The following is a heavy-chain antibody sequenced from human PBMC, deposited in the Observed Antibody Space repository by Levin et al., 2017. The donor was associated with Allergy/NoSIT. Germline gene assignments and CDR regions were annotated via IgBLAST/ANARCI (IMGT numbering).Heavy chain of an antibody. J-gene: IGHJ6*02. D-gene: IGHD6-19*01. V-gene: IGHV4-61*01. CDR1: GGSVSSGSYY. CDR2: ISHSGST. CDR3: ARCIAVAGWYYDMDV. Sequence: SETLSLTCTVSGGSVSSGSYYWSWIRQPPGTGLEWIGHISHSGSTKYNPSLKSRVTISVDTSKNQFSLKLSSVTAADTAVYYCARCIAVAGWYYDMDVWGQGTTVTFSS.